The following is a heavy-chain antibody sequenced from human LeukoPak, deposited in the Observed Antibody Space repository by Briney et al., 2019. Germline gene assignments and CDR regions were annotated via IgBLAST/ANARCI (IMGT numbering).Heavy chain of an antibody. CDR2: IYYSGST. J-gene: IGHJ4*02. CDR3: ARLDYYGSGSFDY. Sequence: SETLSLTCTVSGGSISSYYWSWIRQPPGKGLEWIGYIYYSGSTYYNPSLKSRVTISVATSKNQFSLKLSSVTAADTAVYYCARLDYYGSGSFDYWGQGTLVTVSS. CDR1: GGSISSYY. D-gene: IGHD3-10*01. V-gene: IGHV4-59*04.